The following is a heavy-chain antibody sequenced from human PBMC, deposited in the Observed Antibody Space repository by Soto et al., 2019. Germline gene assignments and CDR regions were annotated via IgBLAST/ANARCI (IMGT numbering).Heavy chain of an antibody. Sequence: TSETLSLTCTVSDGSISSYYWSWIRQPPGKGLEWIGYIYYSGSTYYNPSLKSRVTISVDTSKNQFSLELSSVTDADTAVYYCASIYDSSGYYYGNNWFDPWGQGTLVTVSS. V-gene: IGHV4-59*06. J-gene: IGHJ5*02. CDR2: IYYSGST. CDR3: ASIYDSSGYYYGNNWFDP. D-gene: IGHD3-22*01. CDR1: DGSISSYY.